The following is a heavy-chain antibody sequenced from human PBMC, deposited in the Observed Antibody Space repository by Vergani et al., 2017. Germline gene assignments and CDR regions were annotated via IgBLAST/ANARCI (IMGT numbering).Heavy chain of an antibody. D-gene: IGHD1-1*01. Sequence: EVELVQSGPEMRKPGESLTISCTSSEYSFGNYWIGWVRQQPGKGLELMGIIYPADSDTRYRPSFQGQVTISAVKSISTAFLQWESLKASDTALYYCARHTTYTDSWGQGTLVTVSS. CDR1: EYSFGNYW. CDR3: ARHTTYTDS. V-gene: IGHV5-51*01. CDR2: IYPADSDT. J-gene: IGHJ4*02.